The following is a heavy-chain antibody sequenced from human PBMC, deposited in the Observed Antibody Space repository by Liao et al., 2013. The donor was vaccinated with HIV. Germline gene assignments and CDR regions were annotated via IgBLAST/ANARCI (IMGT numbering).Heavy chain of an antibody. J-gene: IGHJ1*01. CDR2: IDHSGST. CDR3: AREAYCGGDCYSFRGDFQH. Sequence: QLQLQESGSGLVKPSQTLSLTCAVSGDSISSGAYSWTWIRQPPGKGLEWIGYIDHSGSTYYSPSLKSRVTISVDRSRNEFSLKLSSVTAADTAVYYCAREAYCGGDCYSFRGDFQHWGPGHPGHRLL. CDR1: GDSISSGAYS. V-gene: IGHV4-30-2*01. D-gene: IGHD2-21*01.